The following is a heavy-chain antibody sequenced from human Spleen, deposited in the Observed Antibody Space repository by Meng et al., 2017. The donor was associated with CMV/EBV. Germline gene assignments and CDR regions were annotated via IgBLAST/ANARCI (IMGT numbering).Heavy chain of an antibody. D-gene: IGHD2-21*02. Sequence: GSDRFLGRPLGPLHLPGAVSGGPPSSRNWWSWARQPPGKGLEWIGEIYHSGSTNYNPSLKSRVTISVDESKNQFSLRLSSVTAADTAVYYCARVGAYCGGDCYHPRWGQGTLVTVSS. J-gene: IGHJ4*02. CDR2: IYHSGST. CDR3: ARVGAYCGGDCYHPR. CDR1: GGPPSSRNW. V-gene: IGHV4-4*02.